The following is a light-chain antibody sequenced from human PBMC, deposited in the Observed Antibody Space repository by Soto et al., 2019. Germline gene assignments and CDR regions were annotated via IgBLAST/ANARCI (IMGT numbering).Light chain of an antibody. CDR3: QQSST. J-gene: IGKJ1*01. Sequence: EIVLTQSPATLSLSPGERATLSCRASQSVSSYLAWYQQKPGQAPRLLIYDASNRATGIPARFSGSGSGTDFTLTISSLEPEDFAVYYCQQSSTFCQGTKVEIK. CDR1: QSVSSY. CDR2: DAS. V-gene: IGKV3-11*01.